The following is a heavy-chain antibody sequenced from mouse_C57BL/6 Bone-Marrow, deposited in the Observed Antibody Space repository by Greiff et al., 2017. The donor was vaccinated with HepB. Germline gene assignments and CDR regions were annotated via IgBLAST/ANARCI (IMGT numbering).Heavy chain of an antibody. CDR3: ARYYSNSYWYFDV. Sequence: EVKLEESEGGLVQPGSSMKLSCTASGFTFSDYYMAWVRQVPEKGLEWVANINYDGSSTYYLDSLKSRFIISRDNAKNILYLQMSSLKSEDTATYYCARYYSNSYWYFDVWGTGTTVTVSS. V-gene: IGHV5-16*01. J-gene: IGHJ1*03. CDR1: GFTFSDYY. D-gene: IGHD2-5*01. CDR2: INYDGSST.